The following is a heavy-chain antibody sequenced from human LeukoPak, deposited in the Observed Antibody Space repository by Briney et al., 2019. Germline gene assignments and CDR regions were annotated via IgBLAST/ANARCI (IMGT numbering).Heavy chain of an antibody. V-gene: IGHV3-23*01. Sequence: PGGSLRLSCAASGFTFSSYAMSWVRQAPGKGLEWVSAICGSGGSTYYADSVKGRFTISRDNSKNTLYLQMNSLRAEDTAVYYCAKERVDFWSGYGPYYFDYWGQGTLVTVSS. CDR1: GFTFSSYA. D-gene: IGHD3-3*01. J-gene: IGHJ4*02. CDR2: ICGSGGST. CDR3: AKERVDFWSGYGPYYFDY.